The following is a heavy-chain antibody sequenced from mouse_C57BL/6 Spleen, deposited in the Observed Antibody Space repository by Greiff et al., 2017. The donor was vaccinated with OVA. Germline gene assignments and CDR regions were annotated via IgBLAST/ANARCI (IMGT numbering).Heavy chain of an antibody. J-gene: IGHJ2*01. CDR2: IYPRSGNT. CDR3: AREFTTTVVAVTSYYFDY. D-gene: IGHD1-1*01. Sequence: VQLQQSGAELARPGASVKLSCKASGYTFTSYGISWVKQRTGQGLEWIGEIYPRSGNTYYNEKFKGKATLTADKSSSTAYMELRSLTSEDSAVYFCAREFTTTVVAVTSYYFDYWGQGTTLTVSS. CDR1: GYTFTSYG. V-gene: IGHV1-81*01.